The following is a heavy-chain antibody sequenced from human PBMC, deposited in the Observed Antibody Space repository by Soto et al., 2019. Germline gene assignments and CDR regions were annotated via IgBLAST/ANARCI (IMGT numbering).Heavy chain of an antibody. Sequence: EAQLVESGGGLVQPGGSLRLSCAASGFTFSSYSMNWVRQAPGKGLEWVSYISSSSSTIYYADSVKGRFTISRDNAKNSLYLQMNSLRAEDTAVYYCARDLGTFDFWSGYYAGGFDYWGQGTLVTVSS. V-gene: IGHV3-48*01. CDR2: ISSSSSTI. J-gene: IGHJ4*02. CDR1: GFTFSSYS. D-gene: IGHD3-3*01. CDR3: ARDLGTFDFWSGYYAGGFDY.